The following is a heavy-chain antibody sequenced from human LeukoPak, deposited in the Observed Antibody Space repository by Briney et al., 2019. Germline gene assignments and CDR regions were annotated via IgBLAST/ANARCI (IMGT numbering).Heavy chain of an antibody. D-gene: IGHD3-16*01. CDR3: AKELRWGELLSPPY. V-gene: IGHV3-23*01. CDR2: INDSGSKT. Sequence: PGGSLRLSCAASGFTFSSYAMSWVRQAPGKGLEWVSDINDSGSKTYYADSVKGRFTISRDNSQNTLYLQMNGLRVEDTAVYYFAKELRWGELLSPPYWGQVTLVSFSS. J-gene: IGHJ4*02. CDR1: GFTFSSYA.